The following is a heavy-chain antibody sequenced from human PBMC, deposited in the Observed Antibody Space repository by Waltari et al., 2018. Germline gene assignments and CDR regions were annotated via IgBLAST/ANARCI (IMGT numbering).Heavy chain of an antibody. D-gene: IGHD2-2*01. V-gene: IGHV1-69*14. Sequence: QVQLVQSGAEVKKPGSSVKVSCKASGGTFSSYAISWVRQAPGQGLEWMGGIIPIFGTANYAQKFQGRVTITADKSTSTAYMELSSLRSEDTAVYYCARDPAYCSSTSCYLDHSADFDYWGQGTLVTVSS. CDR3: ARDPAYCSSTSCYLDHSADFDY. CDR2: IIPIFGTA. J-gene: IGHJ4*02. CDR1: GGTFSSYA.